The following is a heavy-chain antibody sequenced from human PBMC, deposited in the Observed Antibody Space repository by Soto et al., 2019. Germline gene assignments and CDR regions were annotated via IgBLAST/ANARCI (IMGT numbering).Heavy chain of an antibody. CDR2: INTDGSNS. V-gene: IGHV3-74*01. CDR1: GLKFSIYW. CDR3: ARAAYSSSWYADF. Sequence: GGSLRRSFETSGLKFSIYWMHWVRQSPEKGLVWVSHINTDGSNSNYADSVKGRFTISRDNAKNTLYLQMDGLEAEDTALYYCARAAYSSSWYADFWGQGT. J-gene: IGHJ4*02. D-gene: IGHD6-13*01.